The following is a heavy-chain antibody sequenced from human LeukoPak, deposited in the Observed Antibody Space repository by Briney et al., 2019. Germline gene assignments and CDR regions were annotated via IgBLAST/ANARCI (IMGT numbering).Heavy chain of an antibody. V-gene: IGHV4-59*01. J-gene: IGHJ6*02. CDR2: IHYSGNT. CDR3: ARGGDSSGYLNQYYYGMDV. Sequence: KTSETLSLTCIVSGGSIRNYYWNWIRQSPGKGLEWIGFIHYSGNTHYRPTLRSRVTMSVDTSKNQFSLKLNAVTAGDPAVYYCARGGDSSGYLNQYYYGMDVWGQGTKVTVSS. CDR1: GGSIRNYY. D-gene: IGHD3-22*01.